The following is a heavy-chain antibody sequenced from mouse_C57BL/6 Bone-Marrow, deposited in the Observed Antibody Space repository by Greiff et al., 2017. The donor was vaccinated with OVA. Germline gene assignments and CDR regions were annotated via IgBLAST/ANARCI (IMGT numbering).Heavy chain of an antibody. D-gene: IGHD2-3*01. CDR1: GYTFTSYW. V-gene: IGHV1-52*01. J-gene: IGHJ1*03. CDR3: ARGGWLLPGRIDV. Sequence: QVQLQQPGAELVRPGSSVKLSCKASGYTFTSYWMHWVKQRPIQGLEWIGNIDPSDSETHYNQKFKDKATLTVDKSSSTAYMQLSSLTSEDSAVYYCARGGWLLPGRIDVWGTGTTVTVSS. CDR2: IDPSDSET.